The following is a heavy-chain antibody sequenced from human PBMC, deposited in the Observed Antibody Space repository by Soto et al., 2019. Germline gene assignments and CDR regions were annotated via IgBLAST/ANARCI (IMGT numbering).Heavy chain of an antibody. CDR2: IDRSGRNK. D-gene: IGHD3-22*01. CDR3: ARDSTYYDSSDYFDH. J-gene: IGHJ4*02. Sequence: GGSLRLSCVASGFTFSSYEMNWVRQAPGKGLEWVSYIDRSGRNKYYADSVKGRFTISRDSAKNSLYLQMHSLTAEDTAVYYCARDSTYYDSSDYFDHWGQGTPVTVSS. V-gene: IGHV3-48*03. CDR1: GFTFSSYE.